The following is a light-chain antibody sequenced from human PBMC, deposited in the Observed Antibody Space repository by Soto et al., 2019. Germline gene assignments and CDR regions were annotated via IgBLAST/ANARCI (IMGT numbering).Light chain of an antibody. V-gene: IGLV2-14*01. CDR3: SSYTSSNTPYV. Sequence: QSFLTQPASVSGSPGQSITISCTGSSSDVGAYNFVSWYQHHPGKAPKLILYEVTTRPSGASSRFSGSKSGNTASLTISGLQADDEANYYCSSYTSSNTPYVFGTGTKVTVL. CDR1: SSDVGAYNF. J-gene: IGLJ1*01. CDR2: EVT.